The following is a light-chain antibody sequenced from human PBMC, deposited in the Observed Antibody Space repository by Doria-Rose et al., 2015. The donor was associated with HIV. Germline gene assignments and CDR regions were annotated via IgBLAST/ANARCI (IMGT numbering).Light chain of an antibody. V-gene: IGKV4-1*01. CDR1: QSLLYTSKNY. CDR2: WAS. J-gene: IGKJ3*01. Sequence: TQSPESLGMSLGERATLNCKSNQSLLYTSKNYLAWYQQEPGQPPKLLIYWASTRQSGVPARFSGSGSGTDFTLTTSSLEAEDVAVYYCQQYYDTPSFGPGTTVDIK. CDR3: QQYYDTPS.